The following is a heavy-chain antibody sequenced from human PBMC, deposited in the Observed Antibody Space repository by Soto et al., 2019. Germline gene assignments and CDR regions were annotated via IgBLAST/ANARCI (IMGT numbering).Heavy chain of an antibody. Sequence: EVQLVQSGAEVKTPGESLKISCKGSRYSFTNYWIAWVRQMPGKGLEWMGIIYPGDSDSRYSPSFQGQVTISADKSISTAYLQWSSLKASDTAIYYCARPRSGSYRLDYYGMDVWGQGTTVTVSS. V-gene: IGHV5-51*01. CDR2: IYPGDSDS. J-gene: IGHJ6*02. CDR3: ARPRSGSYRLDYYGMDV. CDR1: RYSFTNYW. D-gene: IGHD3-10*01.